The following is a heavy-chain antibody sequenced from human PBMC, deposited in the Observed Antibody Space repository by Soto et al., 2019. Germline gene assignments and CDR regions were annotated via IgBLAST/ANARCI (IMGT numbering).Heavy chain of an antibody. CDR3: ARHSIYGEFDS. Sequence: SETLSFTCTVSGGSISSYYWSWIRQPPGKGLEWVGYIYYSGSTNYNPSHKSRVTISVDTSKNQFSLKLTSVTATDTAVYYCARHSIYGEFDSWGQGTQVTVSS. CDR1: GGSISSYY. D-gene: IGHD2-21*01. CDR2: IYYSGST. V-gene: IGHV4-59*08. J-gene: IGHJ4*02.